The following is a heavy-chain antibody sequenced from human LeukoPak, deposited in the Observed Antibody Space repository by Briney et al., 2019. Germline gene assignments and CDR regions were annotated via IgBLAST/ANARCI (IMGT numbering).Heavy chain of an antibody. V-gene: IGHV1-18*01. CDR2: ISAYNGNT. CDR3: ARDVAGCSGGSCYGNWFDP. J-gene: IGHJ5*02. CDR1: GYTFTSYG. D-gene: IGHD2-15*01. Sequence: ASVKVSCKASGYTFTSYGISWVRQAPGQGLEWMGWISAYNGNTNYAQKLQGRVTMTTDTSTSTAYMELRSLRSDDTAVYYCARDVAGCSGGSCYGNWFDPWGQGTLVTVSS.